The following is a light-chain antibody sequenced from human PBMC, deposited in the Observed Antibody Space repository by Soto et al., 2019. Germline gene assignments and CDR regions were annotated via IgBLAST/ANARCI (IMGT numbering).Light chain of an antibody. Sequence: EIVMTQSPASLSVSTGERVTLSCRAGQGVTTNFAWYQQKSGQSPRLLIYDASNRATGIPARFSGSGSGTEFTLTISSLQSEDFALYYCQQHGQWPITFGQGTRLEIK. J-gene: IGKJ5*01. CDR2: DAS. V-gene: IGKV3-15*01. CDR3: QQHGQWPIT. CDR1: QGVTTN.